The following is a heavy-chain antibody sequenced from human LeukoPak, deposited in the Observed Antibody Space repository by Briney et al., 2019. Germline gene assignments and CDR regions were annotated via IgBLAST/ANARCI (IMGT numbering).Heavy chain of an antibody. CDR2: IYSGGST. CDR1: GFTVSSNY. CDR3: ARAEGRQVRGMNYGMDV. Sequence: PGGSLRLSCAASGFTVSSNYMSWVRQAPGKGLEWVSVIYSGGSTYYADSVKGRFTISRDNSKNTLYLQMNSLRAEDTAVYYCARAEGRQVRGMNYGMDVWGQGTTVTVSS. J-gene: IGHJ6*02. V-gene: IGHV3-66*01. D-gene: IGHD3-10*01.